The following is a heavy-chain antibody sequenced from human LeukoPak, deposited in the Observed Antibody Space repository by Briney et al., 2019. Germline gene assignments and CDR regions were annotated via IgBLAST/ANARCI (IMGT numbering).Heavy chain of an antibody. Sequence: SQTLSLTCAISGDSVSSNSAAWNRIRQSPSRGLEWLGRTYYRSKWYNDYAVSVKSRITINPDTSKNQFSLQLNSVTPEDTAVYYCARDRGCSGGSCYSGFDYWGQGTLVTVSS. D-gene: IGHD2-15*01. J-gene: IGHJ4*02. CDR3: ARDRGCSGGSCYSGFDY. V-gene: IGHV6-1*01. CDR2: TYYRSKWYN. CDR1: GDSVSSNSAA.